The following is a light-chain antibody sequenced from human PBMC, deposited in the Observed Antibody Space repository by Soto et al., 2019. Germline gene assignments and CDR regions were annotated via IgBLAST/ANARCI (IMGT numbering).Light chain of an antibody. CDR3: QQYSSSST. CDR2: DAS. CDR1: QSVSSY. Sequence: EIVCTQCPVTLTQCPGERATLSCRASQSVSSYLAWYQQKTGQAPRLLIYDASNRATGIPARFSGSGSGTDFTLTIDGLEPEDIAVYYCQQYSSSSTFGQGTKVDIK. V-gene: IGKV3-11*01. J-gene: IGKJ1*01.